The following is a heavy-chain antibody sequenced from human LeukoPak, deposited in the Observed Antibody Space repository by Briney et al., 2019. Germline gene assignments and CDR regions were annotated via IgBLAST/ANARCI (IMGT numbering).Heavy chain of an antibody. CDR1: GFTFSSYA. CDR3: ASTHCSRTSCYGHFQH. J-gene: IGHJ1*01. D-gene: IGHD2-2*01. Sequence: GGSLRLSCAASGFTFSSYAMSWVRQAPGKGLEWVSYISSSGSTKYYADSVKGRFTISGDNAKNSLYLQMNSLRAEDTAVYYCASTHCSRTSCYGHFQHWGQGTLVTVSS. CDR2: ISSSGSTK. V-gene: IGHV3-48*04.